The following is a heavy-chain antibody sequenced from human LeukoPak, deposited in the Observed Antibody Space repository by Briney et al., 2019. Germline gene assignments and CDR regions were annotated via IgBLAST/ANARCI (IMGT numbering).Heavy chain of an antibody. CDR1: GFTFGDYL. Sequence: GGSLRLSCTASGFTFGDYLMSWFRQAPGKGLEWIGFISGGTTEYAASVKGRCTISRDDSTSIAYLQMNSLTTEDTAVYYCSRGSGWLSAYWGQGTLVTVSS. J-gene: IGHJ4*02. V-gene: IGHV3-49*03. CDR3: SRGSGWLSAY. CDR2: ISGGTT. D-gene: IGHD6-19*01.